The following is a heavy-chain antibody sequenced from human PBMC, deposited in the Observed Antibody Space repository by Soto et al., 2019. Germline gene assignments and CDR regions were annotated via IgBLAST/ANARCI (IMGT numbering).Heavy chain of an antibody. J-gene: IGHJ4*02. CDR1: GYSFTSYG. V-gene: IGHV1-18*04. Sequence: QVQLVQSAAEVKKPGASVKVSCKASGYSFTSYGISWVRQAPGQGPEWMGWISGHNGNTNHPQSLHGRVTLTTDTSRNTSYMELRSLRSDDTAVYCCARHRFNYYDDTVYYYFDYWGQGTLVTVSS. D-gene: IGHD3-22*01. CDR2: ISGHNGNT. CDR3: ARHRFNYYDDTVYYYFDY.